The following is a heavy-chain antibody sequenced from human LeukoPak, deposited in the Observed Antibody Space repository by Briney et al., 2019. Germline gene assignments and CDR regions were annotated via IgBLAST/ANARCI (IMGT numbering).Heavy chain of an antibody. J-gene: IGHJ4*02. CDR2: INHSGST. CDR1: GGSFSGYY. V-gene: IGHV4-34*01. D-gene: IGHD5-18*01. Sequence: SETLSLTCAVYGGSFSGYYWSWIRQPPGKGLEWIGEINHSGSTNYNPSLKSRVTISVDTSKNQFSLKLSSVTAADTAVYYCAKRIQSAMAMGYWGQGTLVTVSS. CDR3: AKRIQSAMAMGY.